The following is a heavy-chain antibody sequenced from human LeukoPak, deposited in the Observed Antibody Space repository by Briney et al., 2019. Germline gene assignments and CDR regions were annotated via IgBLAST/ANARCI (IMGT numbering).Heavy chain of an antibody. D-gene: IGHD1-14*01. CDR3: TRHRLDNHYDYGLDV. CDR2: IRGKNNGYAT. Sequence: GGSLRLSCAVSGFTFSDSAIQWVRQASGRGLEWVGRIRGKNNGYATSYGASVKGRFTISRDDSKNMAYLQMNSLKIEDTAVYYCTRHRLDNHYDYGLDVWGQGTTVAVSS. V-gene: IGHV3-73*01. J-gene: IGHJ6*02. CDR1: GFTFSDSA.